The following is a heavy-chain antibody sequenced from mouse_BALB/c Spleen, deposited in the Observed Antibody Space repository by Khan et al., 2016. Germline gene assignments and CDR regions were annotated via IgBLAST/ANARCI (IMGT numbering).Heavy chain of an antibody. J-gene: IGHJ1*01. CDR1: GYSITSDYA. CDR3: GRHQLDEGFVDV. CDR2: IIYSGST. D-gene: IGHD4-1*02. Sequence: EVQLVESGPGLVKPSQSLSLTCTVTGYSITSDYAWNWIRQFPGNKLEWMGYIIYSGSTSYNPSLKSRISITRDTSKNQFFLQLNSVTPEDTATLFCGRHQLDEGFVDVCGAETAVTVSS. V-gene: IGHV3-2*02.